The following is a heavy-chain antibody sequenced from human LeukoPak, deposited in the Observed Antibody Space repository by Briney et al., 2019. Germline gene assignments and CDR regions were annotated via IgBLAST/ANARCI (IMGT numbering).Heavy chain of an antibody. D-gene: IGHD3-3*01. Sequence: SQTLSLTCTVSGGSISSGSYYWSWIRQPAGKGLEWIGRIYASGSTNYNPSLKSRVTISVDTSKNQFSLKLSSVTAADTAVYFYARSIGAIFGVVTRFDYWGQGTLVTVSS. CDR1: GGSISSGSYY. CDR3: ARSIGAIFGVVTRFDY. CDR2: IYASGST. V-gene: IGHV4-61*02. J-gene: IGHJ4*02.